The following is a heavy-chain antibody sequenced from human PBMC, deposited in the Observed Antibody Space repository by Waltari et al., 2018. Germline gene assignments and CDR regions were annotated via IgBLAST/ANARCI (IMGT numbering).Heavy chain of an antibody. J-gene: IGHJ6*03. CDR3: ARDRGKVGRGYYYMDV. Sequence: QVQLQESGPGLVKPSETLSLPCTVSGGSISSYYWSWIRQPPGKGLAWIGYIYYSGSTNYNPSLKSRVTISGDTAKNQFSLKLSSGTAADTAGDYCARDRGKVGRGYYYMDVWGKGTTVTVSS. V-gene: IGHV4-59*01. CDR1: GGSISSYY. CDR2: IYYSGST. D-gene: IGHD1-26*01.